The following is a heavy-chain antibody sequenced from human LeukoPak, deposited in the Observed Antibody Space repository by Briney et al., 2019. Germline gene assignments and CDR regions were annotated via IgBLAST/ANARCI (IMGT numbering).Heavy chain of an antibody. CDR3: AKGSAVAADNWFDP. D-gene: IGHD6-19*01. Sequence: GGSLRLSCAASGFTFSSYAMTWVRQAPGKGLEWVSVINNNGESTYYADPVKGRLTISRDNSKNTVYLQMNTLRVEDTAVYYCAKGSAVAADNWFDPWGQGTLVTVSS. CDR1: GFTFSSYA. J-gene: IGHJ5*02. V-gene: IGHV3-23*01. CDR2: INNNGEST.